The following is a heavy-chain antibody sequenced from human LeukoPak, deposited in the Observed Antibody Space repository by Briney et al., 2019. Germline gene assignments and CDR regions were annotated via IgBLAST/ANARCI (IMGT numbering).Heavy chain of an antibody. CDR3: AKGAEYYDILTGPFGV. CDR1: GFTFDDYA. Sequence: GGSLRLSCAASGFTFDDYAMHWVRQAPGKGLEWVSGISWNSGSIGYADSVEGRFTISRDNAKNSLYLQMNSLRAEDTALYYCAKGAEYYDILTGPFGVWGRGTTVTVSS. CDR2: ISWNSGSI. V-gene: IGHV3-9*01. J-gene: IGHJ6*02. D-gene: IGHD3-9*01.